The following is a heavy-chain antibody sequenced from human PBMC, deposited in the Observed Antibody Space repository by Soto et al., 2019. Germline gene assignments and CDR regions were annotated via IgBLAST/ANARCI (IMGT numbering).Heavy chain of an antibody. CDR3: GRVMIGTSRHTDSDY. CDR2: VFYTGFT. CDR1: GGSISGSYYY. V-gene: IGHV4-39*01. Sequence: PSETLSLTCAVSGGSISGSYYYWGWLRQSPGKGPEWIGSVFYTGFTSYNPSLKSRVTVSKDTSKNQFSLKVASVTAADTAIYYCGRVMIGTSRHTDSDYWGQGTQVTVSS. J-gene: IGHJ4*02. D-gene: IGHD2-2*01.